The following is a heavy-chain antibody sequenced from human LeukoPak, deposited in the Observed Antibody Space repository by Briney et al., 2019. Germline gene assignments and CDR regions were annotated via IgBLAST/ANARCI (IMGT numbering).Heavy chain of an antibody. Sequence: SETLSLTCTVSGGSISSYYWSWIRQPPGKGLEWIGYIYYSGSTNYNPSLKSRVTISVDTSKNQFSLKLSSVTAADTAVYYCARHVKYYYDSSGNYYYGMDVWGQGTTVTVSS. CDR1: GGSISSYY. J-gene: IGHJ6*02. V-gene: IGHV4-59*08. CDR3: ARHVKYYYDSSGNYYYGMDV. D-gene: IGHD3-22*01. CDR2: IYYSGST.